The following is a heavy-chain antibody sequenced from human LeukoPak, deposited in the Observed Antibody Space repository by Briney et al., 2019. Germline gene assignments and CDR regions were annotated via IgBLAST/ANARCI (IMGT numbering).Heavy chain of an antibody. CDR3: ARGGLVVPAAARFFDY. V-gene: IGHV4-34*01. CDR1: GGSFSGYY. J-gene: IGHJ4*02. Sequence: SETLSLTCAVYGGSFSGYYWSWIRQPPGKGLEWMGEINHSGSTNYNPSLKSRVTISVDTYKNQFSLKLSSVTAADTAVYYCARGGLVVPAAARFFDYWGQGTLVTVSS. D-gene: IGHD2-2*01. CDR2: INHSGST.